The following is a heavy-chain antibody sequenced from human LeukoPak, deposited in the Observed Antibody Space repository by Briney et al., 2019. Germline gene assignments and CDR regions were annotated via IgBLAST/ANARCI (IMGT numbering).Heavy chain of an antibody. CDR1: GFTFSSYS. J-gene: IGHJ4*02. Sequence: PGGSLRLSCAASGFTFSSYSMNWVRQAPGKGLEWVSYISSRSSTIYYADSVKGRFTISRDNAKNSLYLQMNSLRAEDTAVYYCTRGGVSVGGNFDYWGQGTLVTVSS. D-gene: IGHD4-23*01. CDR3: TRGGVSVGGNFDY. CDR2: ISSRSSTI. V-gene: IGHV3-48*01.